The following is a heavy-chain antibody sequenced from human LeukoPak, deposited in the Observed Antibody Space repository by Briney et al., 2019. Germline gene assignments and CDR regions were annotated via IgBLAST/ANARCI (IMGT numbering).Heavy chain of an antibody. CDR1: GGTFSSYA. CDR3: ARARTSIRFTDSFDI. Sequence: GASVKVSCKASGGTFSSYAISWVRQAPGQGLEWMGGIIPIFGTANYAQKFQGRVRMTSDESTATAYMELSSLSSDDTAMYFCARARTSIRFTDSFDIWSQGTLVTVSS. J-gene: IGHJ3*02. D-gene: IGHD2-21*01. V-gene: IGHV1-69*13. CDR2: IIPIFGTA.